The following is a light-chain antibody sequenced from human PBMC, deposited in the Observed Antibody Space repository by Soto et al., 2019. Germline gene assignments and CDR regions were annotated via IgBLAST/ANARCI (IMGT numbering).Light chain of an antibody. Sequence: QSALTQPPSASGTPGQRVTISCSGSSSNIGSNCVYWYQQLPGTAPKLLIYCNNQRPSGVPDRFSGSKSGTSASLAISGLRSEDEADYYCAAWDDSLKWVFGGGTKLTVL. CDR2: CNN. V-gene: IGLV1-47*02. CDR3: AAWDDSLKWV. J-gene: IGLJ3*02. CDR1: SSNIGSNC.